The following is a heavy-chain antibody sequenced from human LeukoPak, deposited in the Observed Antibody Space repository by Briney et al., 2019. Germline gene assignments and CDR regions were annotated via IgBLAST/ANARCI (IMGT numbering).Heavy chain of an antibody. D-gene: IGHD6-19*01. CDR1: GFTFSNAW. J-gene: IGHJ4*02. Sequence: GGSLRLSCAASGFTFSNAWMSWVRQAPGKGLEWVGRIKSKTGGGTTDYAAPVKGRFTISRDDSKNTLYLQMNSLKTEDTAVYYCTTKQWLAARGYFDYWGQGTLVTVSS. CDR3: TTKQWLAARGYFDY. CDR2: IKSKTGGGTT. V-gene: IGHV3-15*01.